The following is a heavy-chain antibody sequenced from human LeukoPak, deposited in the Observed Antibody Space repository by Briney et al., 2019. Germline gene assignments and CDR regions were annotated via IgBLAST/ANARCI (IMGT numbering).Heavy chain of an antibody. V-gene: IGHV3-48*04. CDR1: GFAFSGYG. D-gene: IGHD6-13*01. Sequence: GGSLRLSCAASGFAFSGYGIHWARQAPGKGLEWVSYISSSSSTIYYADSVKGRFAISRDNAKNSLYLQMNSLRAEDTAVYYCARGEQQLVRNWFDPWGQGTLVTVSS. J-gene: IGHJ5*02. CDR3: ARGEQQLVRNWFDP. CDR2: ISSSSSTI.